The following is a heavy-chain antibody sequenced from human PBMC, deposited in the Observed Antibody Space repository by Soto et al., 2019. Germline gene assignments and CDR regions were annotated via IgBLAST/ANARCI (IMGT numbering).Heavy chain of an antibody. D-gene: IGHD6-19*01. CDR2: IYYSGST. V-gene: IGHV4-39*07. J-gene: IGHJ4*02. CDR3: ARVGGSSGWYRY. Sequence: PPGKGLEWIGSIYYSGSTYYNPSLKSRVTISVDKSKNQFSLKLSSVTATDTAVYYCARVGGSSGWYRYWGQGTLVTGSS.